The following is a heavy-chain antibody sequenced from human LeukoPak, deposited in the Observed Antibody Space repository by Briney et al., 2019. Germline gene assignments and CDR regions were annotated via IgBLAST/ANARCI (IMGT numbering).Heavy chain of an antibody. V-gene: IGHV1-2*02. D-gene: IGHD7-27*01. J-gene: IGHJ4*02. CDR2: MNPNSGGT. CDR1: GYTFTSYD. CDR3: ARVGTRLGIFGY. Sequence: ASVKVSCKASGYTFTSYDINWVRQATGQGLEWMGWMNPNSGGTDYAQKFQGRVIMTTDTSISTVYMEVSRLTSDDTAVYYCARVGTRLGIFGYWGQGSQVTVSS.